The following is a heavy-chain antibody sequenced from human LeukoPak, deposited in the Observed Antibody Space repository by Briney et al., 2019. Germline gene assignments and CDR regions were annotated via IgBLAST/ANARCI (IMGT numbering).Heavy chain of an antibody. CDR3: ARDTYYYDSSGYFGYFDY. D-gene: IGHD3-22*01. CDR2: IYYSGST. Sequence: SETLSLTCTVSGGSISSSSYYWGWIRQPPGKGLEWIGSIYYSGSTYYNPSLKSRVTISADTSKNQFSLKLSSVTAADTAVYYCARDTYYYDSSGYFGYFDYWGQGTLVTVSS. V-gene: IGHV4-39*02. CDR1: GGSISSSSYY. J-gene: IGHJ4*02.